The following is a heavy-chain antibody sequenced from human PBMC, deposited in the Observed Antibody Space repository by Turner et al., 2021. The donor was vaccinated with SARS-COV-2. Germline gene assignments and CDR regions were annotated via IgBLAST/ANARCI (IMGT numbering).Heavy chain of an antibody. CDR2: IIPIFGTA. Sequence: QVQLVQSGAEVKKPGSSVKVSCKASGGTFSSYAISWVRQAPGQGLEWMGGIIPIFGTANYAQKFQGRVTITADKSTGTAFMELSSLRSEDTAVYYCATSSPFEGATRWFDPWGQGTLVTVSS. V-gene: IGHV1-69*06. CDR3: ATSSPFEGATRWFDP. CDR1: GGTFSSYA. J-gene: IGHJ5*02. D-gene: IGHD1-26*01.